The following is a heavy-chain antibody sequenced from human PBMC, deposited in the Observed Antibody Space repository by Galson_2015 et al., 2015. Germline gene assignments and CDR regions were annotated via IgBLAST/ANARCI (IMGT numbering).Heavy chain of an antibody. CDR3: ARVTGYCSGTSCYKDY. CDR1: GYSISSGYY. D-gene: IGHD2-2*02. J-gene: IGHJ4*02. CDR2: IYHSGST. Sequence: ETLSLTCPVSGYSISSGYYWGWLRQPPGKGLEWIGSIYHSGSTHYNPSLKSRVTISVDMSKNQFSLKLSSVTAADTAVYYCARVTGYCSGTSCYKDYWVQGTLVTVSS. V-gene: IGHV4-38-2*02.